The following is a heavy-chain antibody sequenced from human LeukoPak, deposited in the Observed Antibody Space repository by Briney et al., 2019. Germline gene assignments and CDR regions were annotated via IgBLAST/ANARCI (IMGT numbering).Heavy chain of an antibody. J-gene: IGHJ4*02. CDR1: GFTFSRYS. V-gene: IGHV3-48*04. Sequence: GGSLRLTCAASGFTFSRYSMNWVRQAPGKGLEWVSYISTSSSTIYYADSVKGRFTISRDNAKNSLYLQMNSLRAEDTAVYYGARAPGYSYGYSDYWGQGTLGTVSS. CDR2: ISTSSSTI. D-gene: IGHD5-18*01. CDR3: ARAPGYSYGYSDY.